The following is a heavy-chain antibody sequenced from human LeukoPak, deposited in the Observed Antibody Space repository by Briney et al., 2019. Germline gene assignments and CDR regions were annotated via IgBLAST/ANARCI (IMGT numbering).Heavy chain of an antibody. V-gene: IGHV4-34*01. CDR1: GGSFSGYY. J-gene: IGHJ3*02. CDR3: ARVWLVQRGIAARRRDAFDI. Sequence: SETLSLTCAVYGGSFSGYYWSWIRQPPGKGLEWIGEINHSGSTNYNPSLKSRVTISVDTSKNQFSLKLSSVTAADTAVYYCARVWLVQRGIAARRRDAFDIWGQGTMVTVSS. D-gene: IGHD6-6*01. CDR2: INHSGST.